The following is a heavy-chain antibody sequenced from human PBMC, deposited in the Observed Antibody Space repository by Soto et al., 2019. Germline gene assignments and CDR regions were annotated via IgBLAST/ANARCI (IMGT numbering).Heavy chain of an antibody. D-gene: IGHD1-26*01. Sequence: VASLKVSCKTSGYTFTSYPLSWVRQAPGQCLEWIGGLSVYKGNTKYAQNLQGRVTVTTETSTDTAYMELRSLRYDDTAVYFCATVVGAVPYWGQGTLVTVSS. CDR2: LSVYKGNT. V-gene: IGHV1-18*01. CDR1: GYTFTSYP. CDR3: ATVVGAVPY. J-gene: IGHJ4*02.